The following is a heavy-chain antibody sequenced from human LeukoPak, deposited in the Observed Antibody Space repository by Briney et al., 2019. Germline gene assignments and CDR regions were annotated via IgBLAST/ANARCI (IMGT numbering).Heavy chain of an antibody. CDR3: ARDAQHYCSSTSCYGPRSGADYYYYYMDV. Sequence: ASVKVSCKASGYTFTGYYMHWVRQAPGQGLEWMGWINPHTGGTNYAQKLQGRVTMTTDTSTSTAYMELRSLRSDDTAVYYCARDAQHYCSSTSCYGPRSGADYYYYYMDVWGKGTTVTVSS. J-gene: IGHJ6*03. V-gene: IGHV1-2*02. D-gene: IGHD2-2*01. CDR2: INPHTGGT. CDR1: GYTFTGYY.